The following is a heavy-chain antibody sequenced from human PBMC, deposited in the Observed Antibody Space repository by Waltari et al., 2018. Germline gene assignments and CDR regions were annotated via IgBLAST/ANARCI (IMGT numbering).Heavy chain of an antibody. CDR2: ISGSGGST. CDR1: GFTFRSYA. CDR3: ASSLYGDYTQIWGRVFDY. Sequence: VQLLESGGGLVQSGGSLRLSCASSGFTFRSYAMTWVRQAPGKGVEWVSVISGSGGSTDYADSVKGRFTISRDNSKNTLYLQMNNLRVEDMAVYYCASSLYGDYTQIWGRVFDYWGQGTLVTVSS. V-gene: IGHV3-23*01. J-gene: IGHJ4*02. D-gene: IGHD4-17*01.